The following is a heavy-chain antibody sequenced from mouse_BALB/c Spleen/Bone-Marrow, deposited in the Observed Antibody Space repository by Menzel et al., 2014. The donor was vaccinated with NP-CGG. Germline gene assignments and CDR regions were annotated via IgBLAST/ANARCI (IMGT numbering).Heavy chain of an antibody. V-gene: IGHV1-82*01. D-gene: IGHD2-1*01. CDR2: VYPGDGDT. Sequence: VMLVESGPELVKPGASVKISCKASGYASSSSWMNWVKQRPGQGLEWIGRVYPGDGDTNYNGKFKGKATLTADKSSSTAYMQLSSLTSVDSAVYFCVRGGNYRFDYWGQGTTLTVSS. CDR3: VRGGNYRFDY. J-gene: IGHJ2*01. CDR1: GYASSSSW.